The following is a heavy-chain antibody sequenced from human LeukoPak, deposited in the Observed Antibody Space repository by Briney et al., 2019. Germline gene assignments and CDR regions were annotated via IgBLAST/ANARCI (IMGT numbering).Heavy chain of an antibody. D-gene: IGHD5-12*01. J-gene: IGHJ4*02. Sequence: SETRSLTCTVSGGSISSGDYYWSWIRQPPGKGLEWIGYIYYSGSTYYNPSLKSRVTISVDTSKNQFSLKLSSVTAADTAVYYCARAWVWLPDYWGQGTLVTVSS. CDR2: IYYSGST. CDR1: GGSISSGDYY. CDR3: ARAWVWLPDY. V-gene: IGHV4-30-4*01.